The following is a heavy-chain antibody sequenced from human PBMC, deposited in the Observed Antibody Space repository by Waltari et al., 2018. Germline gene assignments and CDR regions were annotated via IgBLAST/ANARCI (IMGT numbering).Heavy chain of an antibody. D-gene: IGHD3-22*01. CDR2: IGGSGNDP. Sequence: EVQLLESGGNLVQPGGSLRLSCAASGSTFSSHAMSWVRQAPGKGLEWVSTIGGSGNDPYYADSVEGRFTISRDNSQSTLYLQMNSLRAEDTAVYYCAREPSSGYPFNWFDPWGQGTLVTVSS. V-gene: IGHV3-23*01. CDR1: GSTFSSHA. J-gene: IGHJ5*02. CDR3: AREPSSGYPFNWFDP.